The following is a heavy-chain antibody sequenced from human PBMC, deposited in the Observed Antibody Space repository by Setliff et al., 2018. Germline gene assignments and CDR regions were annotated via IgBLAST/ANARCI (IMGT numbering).Heavy chain of an antibody. CDR1: DGSMTSGSYY. CDR3: ARMSGFLYMDV. V-gene: IGHV4-39*07. Sequence: NPSETLSLTCSVSDGSMTSGSYYWGWIRQPPGKGLEWIGSVYYSGTTYYNPSLKSRVTMSVDTSKNHVSLKLNSVTAADTAVYYCARMSGFLYMDVWGKGTPVTVSS. J-gene: IGHJ6*03. D-gene: IGHD3-3*01. CDR2: VYYSGTT.